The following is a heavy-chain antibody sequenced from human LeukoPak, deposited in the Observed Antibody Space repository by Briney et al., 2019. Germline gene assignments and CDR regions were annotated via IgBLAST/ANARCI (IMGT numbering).Heavy chain of an antibody. J-gene: IGHJ6*03. Sequence: SVKVSCKTSGGTFSTYGLSWVRQAPGQGLEWVGGIIPILGAVDYAHKFQGRVTISTDESTSTLYMELSNLKSEDTAVYYCASSQNIVGIPATMGDHFYYMDVWDKGTTVIVSS. CDR1: GGTFSTYG. CDR2: IIPILGAV. V-gene: IGHV1-69*05. CDR3: ASSQNIVGIPATMGDHFYYMDV. D-gene: IGHD2-2*01.